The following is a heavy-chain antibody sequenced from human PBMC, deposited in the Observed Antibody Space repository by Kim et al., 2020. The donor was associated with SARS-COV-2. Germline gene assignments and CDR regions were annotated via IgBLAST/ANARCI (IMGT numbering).Heavy chain of an antibody. J-gene: IGHJ4*02. D-gene: IGHD5-18*01. CDR2: IWYDGSNK. V-gene: IGHV3-33*01. Sequence: GGSLRLSCAASGFTFSSYGMHWVRQAPGKGLEWVAVIWYDGSNKYYADSVKGRFTISRDNSKNTLYLQMNSLRAEDTAVYYCARGGYGYSDGLGYWGQGTLVTVSS. CDR1: GFTFSSYG. CDR3: ARGGYGYSDGLGY.